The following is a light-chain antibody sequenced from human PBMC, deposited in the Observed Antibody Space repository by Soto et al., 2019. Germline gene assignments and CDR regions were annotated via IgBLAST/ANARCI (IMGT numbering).Light chain of an antibody. CDR3: QQYDNSPMFT. V-gene: IGKV3-20*01. CDR2: GVS. J-gene: IGKJ2*01. Sequence: EIVLTQSPGTLSLSPGERATLSCRASQSVPSTYLAWYQQRPGQAPRLLIYGVSTRAPGIPDRFSGSGSGTDFTLTINSLQPEDIATYYCQQYDNSPMFTFGRGTKVEI. CDR1: QSVPSTY.